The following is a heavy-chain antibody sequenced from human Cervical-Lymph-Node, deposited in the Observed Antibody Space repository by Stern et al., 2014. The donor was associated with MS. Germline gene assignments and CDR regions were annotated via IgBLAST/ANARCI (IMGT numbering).Heavy chain of an antibody. CDR3: ARHCAKREQCAFDY. D-gene: IGHD6-19*01. Sequence: EVQLVQSGAEVKKPGESLKISCKGSGYSFTNYWIGWVRQMPGKGLEWMGIIYPGDSDTRYSPSFQGQVTISADKSIRTASLQWSSLKASDTAMYYCARHCAKREQCAFDYCGQGTLVTVSS. V-gene: IGHV5-51*01. CDR1: GYSFTNYW. J-gene: IGHJ4*02. CDR2: IYPGDSDT.